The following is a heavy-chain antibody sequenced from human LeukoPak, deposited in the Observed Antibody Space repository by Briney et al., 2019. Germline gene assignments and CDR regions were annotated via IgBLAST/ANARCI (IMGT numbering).Heavy chain of an antibody. D-gene: IGHD3-10*01. J-gene: IGHJ6*03. Sequence: GGSLRLSCAASGFTFSSYWMSWVRQAPGKGLEWVANIKQDGSEKYYVDSVKGRFTISRDNAKNSLYLQMNSLRAEDTAVYYCARDRFGRGGYYYYYYYMDVWGKGTTVTVSS. CDR3: ARDRFGRGGYYYYYYYMDV. V-gene: IGHV3-7*01. CDR1: GFTFSSYW. CDR2: IKQDGSEK.